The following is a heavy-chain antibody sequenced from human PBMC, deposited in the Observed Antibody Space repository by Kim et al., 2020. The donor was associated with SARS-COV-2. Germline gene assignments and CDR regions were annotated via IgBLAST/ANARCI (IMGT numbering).Heavy chain of an antibody. CDR3: ASEGDADRYSGSYRADY. J-gene: IGHJ4*02. D-gene: IGHD1-26*01. CDR1: GGTFSSYA. CDR2: IIPIFGTA. Sequence: SVKVSCKASGGTFSSYAISWVRQAPGQGLEWMGGIIPIFGTANYAQKFQGRVTITADESTSTAYVELSSLRSEDTAVYYCASEGDADRYSGSYRADYWGQGTLVTVSS. V-gene: IGHV1-69*13.